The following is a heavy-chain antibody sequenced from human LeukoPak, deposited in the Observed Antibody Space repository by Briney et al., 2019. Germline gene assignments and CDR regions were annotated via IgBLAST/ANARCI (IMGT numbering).Heavy chain of an antibody. V-gene: IGHV3-21*01. D-gene: IGHD2-15*01. Sequence: GGPLRLPCAASGFTFTSYSMTWVRQAPGKGLEGVSSIIRSSRYIFYAHSVKGRFTISRDNAKNSLYLQMNSLRAEDTAVYCCARDQGPIYCSGGSCYGRGGDYWGQGTLVTVSS. J-gene: IGHJ4*02. CDR3: ARDQGPIYCSGGSCYGRGGDY. CDR1: GFTFTSYS. CDR2: IIRSSRYI.